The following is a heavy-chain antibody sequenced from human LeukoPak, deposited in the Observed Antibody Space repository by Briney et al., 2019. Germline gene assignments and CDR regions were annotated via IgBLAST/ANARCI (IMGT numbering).Heavy chain of an antibody. CDR1: GGSISSYY. V-gene: IGHV4-59*06. D-gene: IGHD3-10*01. Sequence: PSETLSLTCTVSGGSISSYYWSWIRQHPGKGLEWIGYIYYSGSTYYNPSLKSRVTISVDTSKNQFSLKLSSVTAADTAVYYCARVRRSLATHFDYWGQGTLVTVSS. J-gene: IGHJ4*02. CDR2: IYYSGST. CDR3: ARVRRSLATHFDY.